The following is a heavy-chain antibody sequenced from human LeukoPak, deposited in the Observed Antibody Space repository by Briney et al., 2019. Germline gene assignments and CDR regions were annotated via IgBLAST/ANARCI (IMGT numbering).Heavy chain of an antibody. CDR3: ARASIAARPPDY. CDR2: IYPGDSDT. J-gene: IGHJ4*02. V-gene: IGHV5-51*01. Sequence: GESLKISCKSSGYSFSNFWIGWVRQMPGKGLEWMGIIYPGDSDTRYSPSFQGQVTISADKSISTAYLQWSSLKASDTAMYYCARASIAARPPDYWGQGTLVTVSS. D-gene: IGHD6-6*01. CDR1: GYSFSNFW.